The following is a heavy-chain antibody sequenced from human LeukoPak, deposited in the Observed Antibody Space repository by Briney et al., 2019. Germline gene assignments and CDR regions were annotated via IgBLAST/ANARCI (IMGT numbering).Heavy chain of an antibody. V-gene: IGHV4-59*01. D-gene: IGHD6-13*01. CDR2: IYYSGST. CDR3: ASMIAAAGMGYCDY. CDR1: GGSISSYY. Sequence: PSETLSLTCTVSGGSISSYYWSWIRQPPGKGLEWIGYIYYSGSTNYNPSLKSRVTISVDTSKNQFSLKLSSVTAADTAVYYCASMIAAAGMGYCDYCGQGTLVTVSS. J-gene: IGHJ4*02.